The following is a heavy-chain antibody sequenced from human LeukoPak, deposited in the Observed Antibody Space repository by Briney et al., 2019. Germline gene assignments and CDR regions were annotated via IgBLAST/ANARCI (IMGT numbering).Heavy chain of an antibody. CDR1: GFTFSSYA. CDR3: AKRYCSSTSCSYYMDV. V-gene: IGHV3-23*01. D-gene: IGHD2-2*01. CDR2: ISGSGGST. J-gene: IGHJ6*03. Sequence: GGSLRLSCAASGFTFSSYAMSWVRQAPGKGLEWVSAISGSGGSTYYADSVKGRFTISRDNSKNTLYLQMNSLRAEDTAVYYCAKRYCSSTSCSYYMDVWGKGTTVTVSS.